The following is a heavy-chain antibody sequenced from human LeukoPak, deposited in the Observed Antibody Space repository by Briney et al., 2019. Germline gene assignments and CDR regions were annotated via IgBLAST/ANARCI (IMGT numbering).Heavy chain of an antibody. CDR3: VRGWGGLYGDYGWFDP. CDR1: GISISRSF. Sequence: SETLSLTCSVSGISISRSFWSWIRQPPGKGLEWLGHIYHGSPANYNPSLKSRVTMSLDTANNHFSLKLSSVTAADTAVYYCVRGWGGLYGDYGWFDPWGPGIPVTVSS. D-gene: IGHD4-17*01. V-gene: IGHV4-59*01. J-gene: IGHJ5*02. CDR2: IYHGSPA.